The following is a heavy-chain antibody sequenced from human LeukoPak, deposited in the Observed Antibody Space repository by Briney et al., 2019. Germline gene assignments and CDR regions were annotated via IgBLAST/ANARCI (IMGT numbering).Heavy chain of an antibody. CDR2: INHSGST. J-gene: IGHJ5*02. CDR1: GGSFSGYY. Sequence: SETLSLTCAVYGGSFSGYYWSWIRQPPGKGLEWIGEINHSGSTNYNPSLKSRVTISVDTSKNQFSLKLSSVTAADTAVYYCARSQYYDFWSGYPNWFDPWGQGTLVTVSS. D-gene: IGHD3-3*01. CDR3: ARSQYYDFWSGYPNWFDP. V-gene: IGHV4-34*01.